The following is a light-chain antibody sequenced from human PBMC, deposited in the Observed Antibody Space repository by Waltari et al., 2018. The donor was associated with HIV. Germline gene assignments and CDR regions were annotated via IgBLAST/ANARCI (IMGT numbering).Light chain of an antibody. CDR2: KNN. V-gene: IGLV1-47*01. J-gene: IGLJ3*02. Sequence: QSVVTQPPSASGTPCQRVTISCSGSDSHIGSNYVYWYPDLPGTAPKLLIYKNNQRSSGVPDRFSGSKSDTSASLAISGLRSEDEADYYCASWDDNLNSWVFGGGTKLTVL. CDR3: ASWDDNLNSWV. CDR1: DSHIGSNY.